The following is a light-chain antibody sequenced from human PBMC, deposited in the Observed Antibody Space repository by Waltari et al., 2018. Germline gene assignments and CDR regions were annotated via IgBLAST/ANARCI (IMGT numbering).Light chain of an antibody. J-gene: IGLJ3*02. CDR3: SSYAGSNNWV. Sequence: QSALTQPPSASGSPGQSVTISCTGTSSDVGGYNYVSWYQQHPGKAPTLMIYEVIKRPSGVPVRFSGSKAGNTASLTVSGLQAEDEADYYCSSYAGSNNWVFGGGTKLTVL. CDR2: EVI. CDR1: SSDVGGYNY. V-gene: IGLV2-8*01.